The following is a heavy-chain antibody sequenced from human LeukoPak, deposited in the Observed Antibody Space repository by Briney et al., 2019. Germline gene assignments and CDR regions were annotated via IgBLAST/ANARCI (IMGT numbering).Heavy chain of an antibody. CDR2: IYYSGST. CDR3: ARGPYHLLPYQLLYNY. CDR1: GGSISSGDYY. Sequence: KPSETLSLTCTVSGGSISSGDYYWRWIRQPPGKGLEWIGYIYYSGSTYYNPSLKSRVTISVDTSKNQFSLKLSSVTAADTAVYYCARGPYHLLPYQLLYNYWGQGTLVTVSS. V-gene: IGHV4-30-4*08. J-gene: IGHJ4*02. D-gene: IGHD2-2*02.